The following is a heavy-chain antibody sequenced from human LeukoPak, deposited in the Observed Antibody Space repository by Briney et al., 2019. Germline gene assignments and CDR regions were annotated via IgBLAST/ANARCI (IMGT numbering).Heavy chain of an antibody. CDR2: IYYSGST. V-gene: IGHV4-39*07. CDR3: ARGTTTVTNWFDP. J-gene: IGHJ5*02. CDR1: GGSISSSSYY. D-gene: IGHD4-11*01. Sequence: SETLSLTCTVSGGSISSSSYYWGWIRQPPGKGLEWIGSIYYSGSTYYNPSLKSRVTISVDTSKNQFSLKLSSVTAADTAVYYCARGTTTVTNWFDPWGQGTLVTVPS.